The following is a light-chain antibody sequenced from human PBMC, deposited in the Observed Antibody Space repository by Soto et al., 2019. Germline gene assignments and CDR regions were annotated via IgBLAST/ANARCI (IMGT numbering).Light chain of an antibody. CDR1: QSVNSNY. CDR2: GAS. J-gene: IGKJ2*01. CDR3: QQYGTSLYI. Sequence: EIVLTQSPGTLSLSPGERATLSCRASQSVNSNYLAWYQHKPGQAPRLLIYGASSRATGIPDRFSGSGSGTDFTLTISRLEPEDFALYYCQQYGTSLYIFGQGTKLEIK. V-gene: IGKV3-20*01.